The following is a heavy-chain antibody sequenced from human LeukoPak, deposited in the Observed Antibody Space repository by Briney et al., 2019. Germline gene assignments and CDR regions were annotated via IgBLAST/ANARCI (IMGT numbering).Heavy chain of an antibody. V-gene: IGHV4-34*01. CDR1: GGSLSGYY. Sequence: PAETLSLTCAVYGGSLSGYYWSWIRQPPGKGLEWIGEINNSGSTNYNPSLKSRVTISVDTSKNQFSLKLSSVTAADTAVYYCARHYGPWGQGTLVTVSS. CDR3: ARHYGP. D-gene: IGHD3-16*01. CDR2: INNSGST. J-gene: IGHJ5*02.